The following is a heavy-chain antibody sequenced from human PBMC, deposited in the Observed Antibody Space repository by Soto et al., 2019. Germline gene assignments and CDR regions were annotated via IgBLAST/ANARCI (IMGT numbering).Heavy chain of an antibody. V-gene: IGHV5-51*01. J-gene: IGHJ3*02. Sequence: GESLKISCKASGFSFTSYWIGWVRQVPGKGLECMGIIYPRDSDTRYNPSFQGQATISVDESINTAYLQWSSLKTSDTAMYYCARPGVADAFEIWGQGTMVTVSS. CDR2: IYPRDSDT. D-gene: IGHD3-3*01. CDR1: GFSFTSYW. CDR3: ARPGVADAFEI.